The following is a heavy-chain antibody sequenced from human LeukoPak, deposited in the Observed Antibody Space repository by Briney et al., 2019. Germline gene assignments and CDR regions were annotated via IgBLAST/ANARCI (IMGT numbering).Heavy chain of an antibody. V-gene: IGHV3-48*02. CDR2: IDGSGDTI. J-gene: IGHJ4*02. Sequence: GGSLRLSCAASGFTFRSYSMNWVRQAPGKGLEWVSYIDGSGDTIYYADSVKGRFTISRDNAKNSLDLQMNSLRDEDTAVYYCSRRFDCWGQGTLVTVSS. CDR3: SRRFDC. CDR1: GFTFRSYS.